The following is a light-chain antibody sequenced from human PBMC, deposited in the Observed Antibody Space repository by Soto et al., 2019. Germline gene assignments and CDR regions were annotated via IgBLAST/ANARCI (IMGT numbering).Light chain of an antibody. CDR3: LQDYSYPRT. Sequence: AIQLTQSPSSLSASVGDRVTISCRASQGIRNDLGWYQQKPGKAPQLLIYGASSLHSGVPARFSGSGSGTDFTLTISSLQPEDFATYYCLQDYSYPRTFGQGTKVDI. J-gene: IGKJ1*01. V-gene: IGKV1-6*01. CDR2: GAS. CDR1: QGIRND.